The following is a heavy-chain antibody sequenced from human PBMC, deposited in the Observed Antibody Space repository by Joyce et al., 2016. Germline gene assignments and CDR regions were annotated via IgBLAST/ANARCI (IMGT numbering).Heavy chain of an antibody. CDR2: IIPLLRTA. CDR3: VRVAPPPSSGWGDFDY. Sequence: QGQLVQSGSEVKKPGSSVKVSCKASGGTFSNSGISWVRQAPGQGLEWMEGIIPLLRTANYAQNFKGRLTITADDATAYLELTSLRSEDTAVYYCVRVAPPPSSGWGDFDYWGQGTLLTVSS. CDR1: GGTFSNSG. D-gene: IGHD6-19*01. J-gene: IGHJ4*02. V-gene: IGHV1-69*01.